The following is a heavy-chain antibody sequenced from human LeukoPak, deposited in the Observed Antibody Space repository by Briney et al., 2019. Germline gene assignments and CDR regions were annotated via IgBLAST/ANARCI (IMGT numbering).Heavy chain of an antibody. J-gene: IGHJ5*02. Sequence: GASVKVSCKASGYTFTSYGISWVRQAPGQGLEWMGWINPNSGGTNYAQKFQGRVTMTRDTSISTAYMELSRLRSDDTAVYYCARDKGVVVVPAGWFDPWGQGTLVTVSS. V-gene: IGHV1-2*02. CDR2: INPNSGGT. D-gene: IGHD2-2*01. CDR1: GYTFTSYG. CDR3: ARDKGVVVVPAGWFDP.